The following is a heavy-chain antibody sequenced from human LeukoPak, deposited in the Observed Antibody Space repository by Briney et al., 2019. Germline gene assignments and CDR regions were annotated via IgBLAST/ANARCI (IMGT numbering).Heavy chain of an antibody. Sequence: PGGSLRLSCAASGFTFGGYWMRWVRQAPGKGLVWVSRINTDGSSANYADSVKGRFTISRDNAKNTLYLQMNSLRAEDTAVYYCARDLGWYFDLWGRGTLVTVSS. CDR2: INTDGSSA. V-gene: IGHV3-74*01. CDR1: GFTFGGYW. J-gene: IGHJ2*01. CDR3: ARDLGWYFDL.